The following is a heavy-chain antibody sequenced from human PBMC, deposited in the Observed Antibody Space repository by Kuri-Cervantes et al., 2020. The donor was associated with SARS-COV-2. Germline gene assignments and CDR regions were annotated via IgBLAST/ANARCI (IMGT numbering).Heavy chain of an antibody. J-gene: IGHJ3*02. CDR2: INPNSGGT. CDR1: GYTFTGYY. V-gene: IGHV1-2*04. D-gene: IGHD3-22*01. Sequence: ASVKVSCKASGYTFTGYYMHWVRQAPGQGLEWMGWINPNSGGTNYAQKFQGWVTMTRDTSISTVYMELSRLRSDDTAVYYSARSTPSRRLVVISQGGAFDIWGQGTMVTVSS. CDR3: ARSTPSRRLVVISQGGAFDI.